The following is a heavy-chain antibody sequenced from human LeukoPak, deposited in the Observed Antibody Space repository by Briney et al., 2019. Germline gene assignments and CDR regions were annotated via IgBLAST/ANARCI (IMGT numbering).Heavy chain of an antibody. J-gene: IGHJ4*02. Sequence: SVKVSCMASGGTFSSYAISWVRQAPGQGLEWMGGIIPIFGTANYAQKFQGRVTITADESTSTAYMELSSLRSEDTAVYYCAAVVPAVMGYFDYWGQGTLVTVSS. V-gene: IGHV1-69*01. CDR2: IIPIFGTA. D-gene: IGHD2-2*01. CDR3: AAVVPAVMGYFDY. CDR1: GGTFSSYA.